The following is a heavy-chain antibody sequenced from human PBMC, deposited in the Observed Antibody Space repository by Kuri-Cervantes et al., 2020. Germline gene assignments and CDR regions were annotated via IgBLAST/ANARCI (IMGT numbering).Heavy chain of an antibody. Sequence: ESLKISCPVSGGSISSYYWSWIRQPPGKGLEWIGYIYYSGSTNYNPSLKSRVTISADSSKNQFSLNLSSVTAADTAVYYCAREIDYGDYGWFDSWGQGTLVIVSS. CDR3: AREIDYGDYGWFDS. D-gene: IGHD4-17*01. J-gene: IGHJ5*01. CDR1: GGSISSYY. CDR2: IYYSGST. V-gene: IGHV4-59*01.